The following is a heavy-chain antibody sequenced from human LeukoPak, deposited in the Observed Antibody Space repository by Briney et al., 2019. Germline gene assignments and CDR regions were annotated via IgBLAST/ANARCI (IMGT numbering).Heavy chain of an antibody. D-gene: IGHD3-16*01. V-gene: IGHV3-23*01. CDR1: GFTFSNYA. CDR2: ISGSGVTT. J-gene: IGHJ6*02. Sequence: GGSLSLSCAPSGFTFSNYAMSWVRQAPGKGLEWVSVISGSGVTTDYADSVMGRSTISRDNSRNALYLQLDSLRAEDTAVYFCAKGLWGAYYYGMDVWGQGTTVTVSS. CDR3: AKGLWGAYYYGMDV.